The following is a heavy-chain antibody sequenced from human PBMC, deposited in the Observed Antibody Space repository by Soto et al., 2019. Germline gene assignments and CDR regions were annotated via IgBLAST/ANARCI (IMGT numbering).Heavy chain of an antibody. CDR1: GGSISRNSYY. Sequence: QMQLQESGPGLVKPSETLSLTCTVYGGSISRNSYYWGWIRQPPGKGLEWIGSIYYRGRTYYNPSLKIRVTISVDTSKNQFSLRLSSVTAADAAVYYCARHDWNGVDYWGQGTLVTVSS. D-gene: IGHD1-1*01. V-gene: IGHV4-39*01. J-gene: IGHJ4*02. CDR3: ARHDWNGVDY. CDR2: IYYRGRT.